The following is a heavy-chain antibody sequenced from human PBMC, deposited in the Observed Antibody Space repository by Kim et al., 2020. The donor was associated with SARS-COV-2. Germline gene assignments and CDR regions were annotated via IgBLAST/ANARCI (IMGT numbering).Heavy chain of an antibody. D-gene: IGHD3-10*01. V-gene: IGHV4-31*03. CDR2: IYYSGST. Sequence: SETLSLTCTVSGGSISSGGYYWSWIRQHPGKGLEWIGYIYYSGSTYYNPSLKSRVTISVDTSKNQFSLKLSSVTAADTAVYYCASTSLWFGELLMDAFDIWGQGTMVTVSS. CDR1: GGSISSGGYY. CDR3: ASTSLWFGELLMDAFDI. J-gene: IGHJ3*02.